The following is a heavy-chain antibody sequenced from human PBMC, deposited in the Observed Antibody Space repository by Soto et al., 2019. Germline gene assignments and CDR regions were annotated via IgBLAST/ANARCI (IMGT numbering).Heavy chain of an antibody. CDR1: GFTFNTYG. D-gene: IGHD2-21*02. CDR2: VSGSGGGT. CDR3: ARIGPYCGGDCYPDFDF. V-gene: IGHV3-23*01. Sequence: PGGSLRLSCAASGFTFNTYGMTWVRQAPGKGLEWVSTVSGSGGGTYYADSVKGRFTISRVNSKNTMYLQMSNLRAEDTAVYFCARIGPYCGGDCYPDFDFWGLGTPVTVLL. J-gene: IGHJ4*02.